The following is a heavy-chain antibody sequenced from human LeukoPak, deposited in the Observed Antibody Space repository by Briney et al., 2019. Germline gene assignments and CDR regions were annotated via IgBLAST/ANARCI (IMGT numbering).Heavy chain of an antibody. CDR3: AKVAQQWLVPGAFDI. D-gene: IGHD6-19*01. J-gene: IGHJ3*02. CDR2: ISWNSGSI. CDR1: GFTFDDYI. Sequence: GGSLRLSCAASGFTFDDYIMHWARQAPGKGLEWVSGISWNSGSIGYADSVKGRFTISRDNAKNSLYLQMNSLRAEDMALYYCAKVAQQWLVPGAFDIWGQGTMVTVSS. V-gene: IGHV3-9*03.